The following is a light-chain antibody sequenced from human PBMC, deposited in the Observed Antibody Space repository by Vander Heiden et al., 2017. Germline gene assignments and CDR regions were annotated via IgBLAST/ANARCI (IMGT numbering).Light chain of an antibody. CDR1: QDISNY. V-gene: IGKV1-33*01. CDR3: QQYRT. J-gene: IGKJ2*01. Sequence: DIQMTQSPSSLSASVGDRVTITCQASQDISNYLNWDQQKPGKAPKLLIYDASNLETGVPSRFSGSGSGTDFTFTISSLQPEDIATYYGQQYRTFGQGTKLEIK. CDR2: DAS.